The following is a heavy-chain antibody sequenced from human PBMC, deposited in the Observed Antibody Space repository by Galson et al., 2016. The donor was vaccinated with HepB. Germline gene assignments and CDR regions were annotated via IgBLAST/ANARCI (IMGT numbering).Heavy chain of an antibody. J-gene: IGHJ4*02. CDR1: GFTFSTYN. Sequence: SLRLSCAASGFTFSTYNMNWVRLAPGKGLEWVSSISSSSSHIYYADSVKGRFTVSRDNAKNAPYLQMNSMTAEDTAVYYCARKGSGWHESNFDYWGQGALFTVSS. CDR2: ISSSSSHI. V-gene: IGHV3-21*06. D-gene: IGHD6-19*01. CDR3: ARKGSGWHESNFDY.